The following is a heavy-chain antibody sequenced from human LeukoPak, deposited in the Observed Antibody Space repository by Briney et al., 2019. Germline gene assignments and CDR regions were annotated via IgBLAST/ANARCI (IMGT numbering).Heavy chain of an antibody. CDR3: ARDRSDYNFWSGPPGAY. CDR2: ISAYNGNT. Sequence: ASVKVSCKASGYTFTNYAFSWVRQAPGQGRESMGWISAYNGNTNYAQRLQGRVTMTTDTSTSTAYMELRSLRSDDTAVYYCARDRSDYNFWSGPPGAYWGQGTLVTVSS. CDR1: GYTFTNYA. V-gene: IGHV1-18*01. J-gene: IGHJ4*02. D-gene: IGHD3-3*01.